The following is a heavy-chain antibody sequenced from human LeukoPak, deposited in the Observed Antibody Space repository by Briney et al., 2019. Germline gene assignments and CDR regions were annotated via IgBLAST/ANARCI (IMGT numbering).Heavy chain of an antibody. Sequence: SETLSLTCTVSGGSISYYYWSWIRQPPGKGLEWIGYNYYSGGTDYNPSLKSRVTISVDTSKNQFSLKLSSVTAADTAVYYCARGSRGRNFDYWGQGTLVTVSS. CDR3: ARGSRGRNFDY. V-gene: IGHV4-59*08. CDR1: GGSISYYY. CDR2: NYYSGGT. J-gene: IGHJ4*02. D-gene: IGHD3-10*01.